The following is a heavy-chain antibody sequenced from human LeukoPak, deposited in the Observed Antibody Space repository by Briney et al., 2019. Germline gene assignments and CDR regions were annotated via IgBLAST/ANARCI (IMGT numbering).Heavy chain of an antibody. J-gene: IGHJ6*02. CDR1: GGSFSVYY. Sequence: PSETLSLTCGVYGGSFSVYYWSWIRQPPGKGLEWIGEIHHSGSTNYNPSLKSRVTISIDTSKRQFSLRLSSVTAADTSVYYCARGRELVRGVTTYGMDVWGQGATVTVSS. CDR3: ARGRELVRGVTTYGMDV. V-gene: IGHV4-34*01. CDR2: IHHSGST. D-gene: IGHD3-10*01.